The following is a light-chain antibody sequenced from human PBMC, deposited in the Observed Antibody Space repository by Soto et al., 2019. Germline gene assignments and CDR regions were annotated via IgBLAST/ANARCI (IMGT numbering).Light chain of an antibody. CDR2: NNN. CDR3: AAWDDRVSGYV. Sequence: QSALAQPPSTSGTPGQRVTISCSGSSSNIGSSYVVWFQHLPGTAPKLLMYNNNHRPSGVPDRVSAAKSGTSASLAISGLRYEDEDDYYCAAWDDRVSGYVFGTGTKVTVL. J-gene: IGLJ1*01. V-gene: IGLV1-47*02. CDR1: SSNIGSSY.